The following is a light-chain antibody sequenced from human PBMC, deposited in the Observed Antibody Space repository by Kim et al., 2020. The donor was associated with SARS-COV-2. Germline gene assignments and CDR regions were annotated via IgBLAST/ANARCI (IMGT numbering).Light chain of an antibody. J-gene: IGKJ4*01. CDR2: DTS. V-gene: IGKV3-11*01. CDR1: QNINSY. Sequence: EIVLTQSPATLSLSPGERATLSCRTSQNINSYLGWYQQKPGQAPRLLIYDTSNRATGIPARFSGSGSGTDFTLTIISLEPEDFAVYYCQQRRNWPLTFGGGTKVDIK. CDR3: QQRRNWPLT.